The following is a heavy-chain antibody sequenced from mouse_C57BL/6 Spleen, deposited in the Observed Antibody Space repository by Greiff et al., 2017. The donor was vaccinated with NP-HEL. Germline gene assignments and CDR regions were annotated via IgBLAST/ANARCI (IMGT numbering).Heavy chain of an antibody. Sequence: VKLVESGGGLVQPGGSLSLSCAASGFTFTAYYMSWVRQPPGKSLEWLGFIRKKANGYTTEYSASVKGRFTISRDNYQSILYLQMNALRAEDSATYYCARYRGREWYFDVWGTGTSVTVAS. J-gene: IGHJ1*03. CDR2: IRKKANGYTT. V-gene: IGHV7-3*01. CDR3: ARYRGREWYFDV. CDR1: GFTFTAYY. D-gene: IGHD3-3*01.